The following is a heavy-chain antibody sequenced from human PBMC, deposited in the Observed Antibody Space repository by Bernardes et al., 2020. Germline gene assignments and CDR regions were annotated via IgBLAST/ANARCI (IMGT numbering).Heavy chain of an antibody. CDR3: ASVPSGGTFCRD. Sequence: GGSLRLSCVASGFTFSSDGMHWVRQAPGQGLVWVSRTNTDGSGATYADFVKGRFTVSVDNAKNTLYLQMNSLTAEDTDVYSCASVPSGGTFCRDWGQGTLVTVSS. CDR2: TNTDGSGA. J-gene: IGHJ4*02. D-gene: IGHD6-13*01. V-gene: IGHV3-74*01. CDR1: GFTFSSDG.